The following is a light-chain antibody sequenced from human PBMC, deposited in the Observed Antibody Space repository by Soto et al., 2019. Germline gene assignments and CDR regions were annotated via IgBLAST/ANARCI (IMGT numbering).Light chain of an antibody. Sequence: IQLTQSPSSLSASVGDRVTITCRASQDISTYLAWYHQKPGKAPKLLSYSASTLQSGVPSRFSGRGSGTDFTLIISSLQPEDFGTYYCQQVDSYPRTFGPGTTVDI. J-gene: IGKJ3*01. CDR2: SAS. CDR1: QDISTY. V-gene: IGKV1-9*01. CDR3: QQVDSYPRT.